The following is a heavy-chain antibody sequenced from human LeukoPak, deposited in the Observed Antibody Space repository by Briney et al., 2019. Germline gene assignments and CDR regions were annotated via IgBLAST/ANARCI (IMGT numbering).Heavy chain of an antibody. CDR1: GGSISSYY. D-gene: IGHD2-15*01. CDR2: IYYSGST. V-gene: IGHV4-59*01. CDR3: ASLGYCSGGSCYGGANWFDP. J-gene: IGHJ5*02. Sequence: SETLSLTCTVSGGSISSYYWSWIRQPPGKGLEWIGYIYYSGSTNYNPSLKSRVTISVDTSKNQFSLKLSSVTAADTAVYYCASLGYCSGGSCYGGANWFDPWGQGTLVTVSS.